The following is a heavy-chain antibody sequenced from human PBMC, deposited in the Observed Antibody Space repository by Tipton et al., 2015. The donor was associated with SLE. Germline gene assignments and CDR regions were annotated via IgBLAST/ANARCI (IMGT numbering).Heavy chain of an antibody. Sequence: TLSLTCTVSGGSISSSSYYWGWIRQPPGKGLEWIGSIYYSGSTYYNPSLKSRVTISVDTSKNQFSLKLSSVTAADTAVYYCARHARSSSWYPPFDPWGQGTLVTVSA. J-gene: IGHJ5*02. CDR1: GGSISSSSYY. V-gene: IGHV4-39*07. CDR3: ARHARSSSWYPPFDP. D-gene: IGHD6-13*01. CDR2: IYYSGST.